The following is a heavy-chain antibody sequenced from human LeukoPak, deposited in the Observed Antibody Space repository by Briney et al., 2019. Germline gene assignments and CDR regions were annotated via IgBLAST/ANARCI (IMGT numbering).Heavy chain of an antibody. Sequence: GGSLRLSCAASGFTFSDYYMSWIRQAPGKGLEWVSYISSSGSTIYFPDSVKGRFTISRDNAKNSLYLQMNSLRAEDTAVYYCASPTIAAAGNNWSDPWGQGTLVTVSS. V-gene: IGHV3-11*01. CDR2: ISSSGSTI. J-gene: IGHJ5*02. CDR3: ASPTIAAAGNNWSDP. CDR1: GFTFSDYY. D-gene: IGHD6-13*01.